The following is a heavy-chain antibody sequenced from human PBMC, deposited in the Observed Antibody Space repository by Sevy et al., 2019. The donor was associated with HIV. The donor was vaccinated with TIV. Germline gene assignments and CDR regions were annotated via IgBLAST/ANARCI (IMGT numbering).Heavy chain of an antibody. V-gene: IGHV3-30-3*01. D-gene: IGHD2-15*01. Sequence: GESRKISCAASGFTFSSYAMHWVRRAPGKGLEWVAVISYDGSNKYYADSVKGRFTISRDNSKNTLYLQMNSLRAEDTAVYYCARALGGSCYSGVDYWGQGTLVTVSS. CDR2: ISYDGSNK. CDR3: ARALGGSCYSGVDY. J-gene: IGHJ4*02. CDR1: GFTFSSYA.